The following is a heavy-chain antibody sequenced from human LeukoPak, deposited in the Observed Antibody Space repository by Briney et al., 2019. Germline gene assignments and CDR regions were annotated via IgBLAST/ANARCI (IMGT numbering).Heavy chain of an antibody. CDR2: ISGSGGST. J-gene: IGHJ3*02. CDR3: AKDLGSNDAFDI. Sequence: GGSLRLSCAASGFTFSSYAMSWVRQAPGKGLEWVSAISGSGGSTYYADSVKGQFTISRDNSKNTLYLQMNSLRAEDTAVYYCAKDLGSNDAFDIWGQGTMVTVSS. V-gene: IGHV3-23*01. CDR1: GFTFSSYA. D-gene: IGHD6-13*01.